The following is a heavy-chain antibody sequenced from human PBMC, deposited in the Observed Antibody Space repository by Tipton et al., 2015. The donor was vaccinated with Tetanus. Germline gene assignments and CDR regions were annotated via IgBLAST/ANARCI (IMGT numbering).Heavy chain of an antibody. V-gene: IGHV3-74*01. CDR1: GFTSSSHY. J-gene: IGHJ6*02. D-gene: IGHD1/OR15-1a*01. CDR2: INPDGRRT. Sequence: SLRLSCVASGFTSSSHYMHWVRRVPGKGLVWVSRINPDGRRTHYADSVKGRFTISRDSAKNTLYLQMSSLRPEDTSIYYCARRSLTNYGLDVWGQGTPVTVSS. CDR3: ARRSLTNYGLDV.